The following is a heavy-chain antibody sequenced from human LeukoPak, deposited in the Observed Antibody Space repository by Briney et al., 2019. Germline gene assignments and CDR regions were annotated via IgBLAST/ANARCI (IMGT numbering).Heavy chain of an antibody. J-gene: IGHJ4*02. V-gene: IGHV4-59*01. D-gene: IGHD1-7*01. CDR2: IYYSGST. CDR3: ARRQERNYEGGGQFDY. Sequence: PSETLSLTCTVSGGSISSYYWSWIRQPPGKGLEWIGYIYYSGSTNYNPSLKSRVTISVDTSKNQFSLKLSSVTAADTAVYYCARRQERNYEGGGQFDYWGQGTLVTVSS. CDR1: GGSISSYY.